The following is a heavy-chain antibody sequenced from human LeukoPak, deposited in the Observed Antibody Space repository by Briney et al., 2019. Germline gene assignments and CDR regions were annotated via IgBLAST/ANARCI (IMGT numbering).Heavy chain of an antibody. CDR3: AGRYCSGGDCYSWFDP. CDR1: GYTFTSYG. Sequence: ASVMVSCKASGYTFTSYGITWVRQAPGQGLEWMGWISIYNDNTNYAQNLQGRVTMTTDTSTSTAYMELRSLRSDDTAVYYCAGRYCSGGDCYSWFDPWGQGTLVTVSS. J-gene: IGHJ5*02. V-gene: IGHV1-18*01. CDR2: ISIYNDNT. D-gene: IGHD2-15*01.